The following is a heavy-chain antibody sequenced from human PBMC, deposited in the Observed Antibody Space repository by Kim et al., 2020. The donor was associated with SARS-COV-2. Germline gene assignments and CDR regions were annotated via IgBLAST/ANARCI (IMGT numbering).Heavy chain of an antibody. CDR2: ISAYNGNT. V-gene: IGHV1-18*01. J-gene: IGHJ4*02. CDR3: ARENLRNQPNSNSSGWGDFDY. Sequence: ASVKVSCKASGYTFTSYGISWVRQAPGQGLEWMGWISAYNGNTNYAQKLQGRVTMTTDTSTSTAYMELRSLRSDDTAVYYCARENLRNQPNSNSSGWGDFDYWGQGTLVTVSS. CDR1: GYTFTSYG. D-gene: IGHD6-19*01.